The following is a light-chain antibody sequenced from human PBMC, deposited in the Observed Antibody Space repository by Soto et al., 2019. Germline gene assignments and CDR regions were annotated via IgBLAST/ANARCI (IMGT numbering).Light chain of an antibody. CDR3: QQYNNWPRT. Sequence: EIVMTQSPATLSVSPGERATLSCRASQSVSSNLAWYQQKPGQAPRLLIYGASTRATGIPARFSGSGSGTEFTLTISSLQSEDIAAYYCQQYNNWPRTFGGGTKVEIK. CDR1: QSVSSN. CDR2: GAS. J-gene: IGKJ4*01. V-gene: IGKV3-15*01.